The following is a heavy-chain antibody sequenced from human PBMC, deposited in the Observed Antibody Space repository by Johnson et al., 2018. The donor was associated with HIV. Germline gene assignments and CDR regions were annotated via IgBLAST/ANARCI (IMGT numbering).Heavy chain of an antibody. CDR2: VGSSGHT. CDR3: ARSRARPRRFDAVDL. D-gene: IGHD6-6*01. CDR1: GFTFSVYD. J-gene: IGHJ3*01. Sequence: VQLVESGGGLVQPGGSLRLSCAASGFTFSVYDMHWVRQVPGKGLEWVSTVGSSGHTYYAASVKGRFTISRDSAKNYLFLQANILKAGDTAVYYCARSRARPRRFDAVDLWGQGTRVTVSS. V-gene: IGHV3-13*01.